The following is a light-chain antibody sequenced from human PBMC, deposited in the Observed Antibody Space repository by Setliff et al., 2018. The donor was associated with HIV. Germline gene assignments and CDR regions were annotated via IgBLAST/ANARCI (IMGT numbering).Light chain of an antibody. CDR3: SSCSSSSTLV. V-gene: IGLV2-18*02. J-gene: IGLJ2*01. CDR1: SGDVGGYNC. Sequence: QSALAQPPSVSGSPGQSVTISCTGTSGDVGGYNCVSWYQQPPGTAPKLMIYEVNNRPSGVPDRFSGSKSGNTASLTISGLQAEDEADHYCSSCSSSSTLVFGGGTKVTVL. CDR2: EVN.